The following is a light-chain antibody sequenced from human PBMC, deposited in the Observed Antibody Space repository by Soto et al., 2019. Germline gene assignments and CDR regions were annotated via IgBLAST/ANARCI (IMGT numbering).Light chain of an antibody. J-gene: IGKJ3*01. CDR1: QSVSSY. CDR2: DAS. CDR3: QEASNWSPGVT. Sequence: EIVLTQSPATLSLSPGERATLSCRASQSVSSYLAWYQQKPGKAPRLLIYDASNRATGIPARFSGSGSGTDCSLTISSLEPEDFALYYCQEASNWSPGVTFGPGTKVDIK. V-gene: IGKV3-11*01.